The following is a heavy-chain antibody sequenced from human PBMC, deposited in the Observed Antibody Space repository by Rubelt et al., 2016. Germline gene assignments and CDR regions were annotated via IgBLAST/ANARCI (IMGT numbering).Heavy chain of an antibody. D-gene: IGHD1-1*01. Sequence: QVQLVQSGAEVKKPGASVKVSCKASGYTFTGYYMHWVRQAPGQGLEWVGRINPNSGGTNYARKFQGRVTMTRDTSITTAYMELRSLRSDDTAVYYCARVSGTTNNWFDPWGQGTLVTVSS. CDR1: GYTFTGYY. J-gene: IGHJ5*02. CDR3: ARVSGTTNNWFDP. V-gene: IGHV1-2*06. CDR2: INPNSGGT.